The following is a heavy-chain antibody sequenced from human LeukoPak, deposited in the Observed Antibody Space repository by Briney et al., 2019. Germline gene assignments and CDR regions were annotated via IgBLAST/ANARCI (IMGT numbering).Heavy chain of an antibody. Sequence: GGSLRLFCVASGFIFNSYTMSWVRQAPGRGLEWVSIFTSGGFNTDYADSVKGRFTISRDNSKNTLYLQMNSLRAEDTAVYYCAKGGGSSYGYLPSWGQGTLVTVSS. V-gene: IGHV3-23*01. CDR2: FTSGGFNT. CDR1: GFIFNSYT. D-gene: IGHD5-18*01. CDR3: AKGGGSSYGYLPS. J-gene: IGHJ5*02.